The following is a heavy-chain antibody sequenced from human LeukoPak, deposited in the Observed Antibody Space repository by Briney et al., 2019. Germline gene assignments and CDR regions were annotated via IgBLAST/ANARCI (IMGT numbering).Heavy chain of an antibody. CDR3: ARAHPSGLIGYSYGLCYY. J-gene: IGHJ4*02. D-gene: IGHD5-18*01. CDR2: ISSSSSTI. V-gene: IGHV3-48*01. CDR1: GFTFSSYS. Sequence: GGSLRLSCAASGFTFSSYSMNWVRQAPGKGLEWVSYISSSSSTIYYADSVKGRFTISRDNAKNSLYLQMNSLRAEDTAVYYCARAHPSGLIGYSYGLCYYWGQGTLVTVSS.